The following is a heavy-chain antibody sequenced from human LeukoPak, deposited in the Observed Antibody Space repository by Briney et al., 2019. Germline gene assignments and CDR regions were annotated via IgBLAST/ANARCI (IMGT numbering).Heavy chain of an antibody. Sequence: ASVKVSCKAPGYTFTSYYMHWVRQAPGQGLEWMGIINPSGGSTSYAQKFQGRVTMTRDTSTSTVYMELSSLRSEDTAVYYCARGWGYCSSTSCYTLDYWGQGTLVTVSS. CDR3: ARGWGYCSSTSCYTLDY. J-gene: IGHJ4*02. V-gene: IGHV1-46*01. CDR1: GYTFTSYY. D-gene: IGHD2-2*02. CDR2: INPSGGST.